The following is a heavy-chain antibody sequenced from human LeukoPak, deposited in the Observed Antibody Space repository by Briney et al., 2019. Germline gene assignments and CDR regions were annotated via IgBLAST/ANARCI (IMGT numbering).Heavy chain of an antibody. V-gene: IGHV4-59*01. Sequence: SGTLSLTCTVSGGSISSYYWSWIRQPPGKGLEWIGYIYYSGSTNYNPSLKSRVTISVDTSKNQFSLKLSSVTAADTAVYYCARVGTSYGMDVWGQGTTVTVSS. CDR2: IYYSGST. J-gene: IGHJ6*02. CDR3: ARVGTSYGMDV. CDR1: GGSISSYY.